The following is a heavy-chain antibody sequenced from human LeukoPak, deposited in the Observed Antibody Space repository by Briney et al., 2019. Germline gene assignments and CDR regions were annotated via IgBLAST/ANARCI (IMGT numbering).Heavy chain of an antibody. CDR3: ARLNFRRMATIDYFDY. CDR1: GYTFTSYG. CDR2: ISAYNGNT. Sequence: RGASVKVSCKASGYTFTSYGISWVRQAPGQGLEWMGWISAYNGNTNYAQKLQGRVTMTTDTSTSTAYMELRSLRSDDTAVYYCARLNFRRMATIDYFDYWGQGTLVTVSS. J-gene: IGHJ4*02. V-gene: IGHV1-18*01. D-gene: IGHD5-24*01.